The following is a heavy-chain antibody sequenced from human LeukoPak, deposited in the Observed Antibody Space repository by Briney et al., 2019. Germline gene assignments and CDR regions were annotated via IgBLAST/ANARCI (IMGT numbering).Heavy chain of an antibody. J-gene: IGHJ4*02. CDR2: IYYSGST. CDR3: ARGHSSTYYYGSGSYYFDY. CDR1: GGSVSSGSYY. V-gene: IGHV4-61*01. D-gene: IGHD3-10*01. Sequence: TSETLSLTCTVSGGSVSSGSYYWSWIRQPPRKGLEWGGYIYYSGSTNYKPSLKSRVTISVDTSKNQFSLKLSSVTAADTAVYYCARGHSSTYYYGSGSYYFDYWGQGTLVTVSS.